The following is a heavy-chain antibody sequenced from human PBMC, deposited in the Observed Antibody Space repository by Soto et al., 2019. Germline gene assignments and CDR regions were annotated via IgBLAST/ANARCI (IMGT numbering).Heavy chain of an antibody. V-gene: IGHV3-21*01. CDR1: GFTFSSYS. Sequence: GGSLRLSCAASGFTFSSYSMNWVRQAPGKGLEWVSSISSSSSYIYYADSVKGRFTISRDNAKNSLYLQMNSLRAEDTAVYYCARDYSIAVGLDAFDIWGQGTMVTVSS. D-gene: IGHD6-19*01. J-gene: IGHJ3*02. CDR3: ARDYSIAVGLDAFDI. CDR2: ISSSSSYI.